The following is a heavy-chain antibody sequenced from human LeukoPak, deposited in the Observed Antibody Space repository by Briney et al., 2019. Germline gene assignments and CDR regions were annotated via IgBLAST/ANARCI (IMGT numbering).Heavy chain of an antibody. D-gene: IGHD4-11*01. CDR2: IYSGGET. CDR1: GDSISSSHYY. J-gene: IGHJ4*02. CDR3: VRDYSNFVQGD. Sequence: SETLSLTCTVSGDSISSSHYYWGSIRQSPGKGLEWIGSIYSGGETHYNPSLNSRVTIFLDTSKNRFSLNLISVTATDTAVYYCVRDYSNFVQGDWGQGTLVTVSS. V-gene: IGHV4-39*02.